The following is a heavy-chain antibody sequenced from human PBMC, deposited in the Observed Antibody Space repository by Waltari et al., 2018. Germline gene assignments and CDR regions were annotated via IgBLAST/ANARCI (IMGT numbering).Heavy chain of an antibody. J-gene: IGHJ6*02. Sequence: QLQLQESGPGLVKPAETLSLTCTVSGGSISSSNYNWGWIRQPPGKGLEWIGSIYYSGAAKYNPSLKSRVSTSLDTSTNQFSLKLSSVTAADSAVYYCARQVPYGSSWYYGFGMDVWGQGAAVTISS. CDR2: IYYSGAA. D-gene: IGHD6-13*01. V-gene: IGHV4-39*01. CDR1: GGSISSSNYN. CDR3: ARQVPYGSSWYYGFGMDV.